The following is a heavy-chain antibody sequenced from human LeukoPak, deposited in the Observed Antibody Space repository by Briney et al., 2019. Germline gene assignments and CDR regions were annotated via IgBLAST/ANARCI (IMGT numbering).Heavy chain of an antibody. CDR2: IYYGGST. J-gene: IGHJ3*01. CDR3: AKSTYYYDTFVNAFDL. CDR1: GGSVSSTHY. Sequence: PETLSLTCTVSGGSVSSTHYWGWIRQPPGKGLEWIGSIYYGGSTYYNASLRSRVTTSVDTSKNQFSLKLSSVTAADTAVYYCAKSTYYYDTFVNAFDLWDQGTVVTVSS. D-gene: IGHD3-22*01. V-gene: IGHV4-39*07.